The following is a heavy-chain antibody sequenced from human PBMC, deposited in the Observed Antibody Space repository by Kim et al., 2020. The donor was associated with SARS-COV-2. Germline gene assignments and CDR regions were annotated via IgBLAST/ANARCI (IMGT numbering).Heavy chain of an antibody. CDR1: GYTLTELS. CDR3: ATGRVAGPPAWFDP. CDR2: FDPEDGET. D-gene: IGHD2-15*01. V-gene: IGHV1-24*01. Sequence: ASVTVSCKVSGYTLTELSMHWVRQAPGKGLEWMGGFDPEDGETIYAQKFQRRVTMTEDTSTDTAYMELSSLRSEDKAVYYCATGRVAGPPAWFDPWGQGTLVTVSS. J-gene: IGHJ5*02.